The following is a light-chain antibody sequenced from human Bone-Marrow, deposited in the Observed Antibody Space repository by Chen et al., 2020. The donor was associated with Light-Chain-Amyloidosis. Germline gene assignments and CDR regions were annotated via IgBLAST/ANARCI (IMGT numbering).Light chain of an antibody. CDR3: QSADSSGTYEVI. V-gene: IGLV3-25*03. J-gene: IGLJ2*01. Sequence: SYELTQPPSVSVSPGQTARITCSGDDLPTKYSYWYQQKPGPAPVLVIHRDTERPSGISERFSGSSSGTTATVTISGVQADDEADYHCQSADSSGTYEVIFGGGTKLTVL. CDR1: DLPTKY. CDR2: RDT.